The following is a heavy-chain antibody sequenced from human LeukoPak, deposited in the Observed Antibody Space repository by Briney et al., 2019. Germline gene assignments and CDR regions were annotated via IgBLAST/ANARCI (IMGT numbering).Heavy chain of an antibody. D-gene: IGHD2-15*01. V-gene: IGHV4-4*02. Sequence: SETLSLTCAVSGGSISSSNWWSWVRQPPGKGLEWIGDIYHLGATNYNPSLNSRVTISVDKSKNQFSLNLSSVTAADTAVYYCARAFLVGYSPEEFFFDYWGQGTLVTVSS. CDR3: ARAFLVGYSPEEFFFDY. J-gene: IGHJ4*02. CDR1: GGSISSSNW. CDR2: IYHLGAT.